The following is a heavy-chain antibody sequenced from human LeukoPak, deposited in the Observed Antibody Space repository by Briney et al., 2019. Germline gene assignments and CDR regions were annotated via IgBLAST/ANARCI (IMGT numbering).Heavy chain of an antibody. Sequence: ASVKVSCKASGFTFTTFSISWVRQAPGQGLEWMGWISSYNGNTDYAHNVQGRVTMTTDTSTNTAYMELRTLRSDDTAVYYCARSNHWELTGFDSWGQGTLVTVSS. CDR1: GFTFTTFS. CDR2: ISSYNGNT. V-gene: IGHV1-18*01. D-gene: IGHD1-26*01. J-gene: IGHJ4*02. CDR3: ARSNHWELTGFDS.